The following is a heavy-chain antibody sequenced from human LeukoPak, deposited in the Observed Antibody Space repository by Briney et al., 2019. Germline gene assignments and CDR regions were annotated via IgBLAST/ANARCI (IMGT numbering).Heavy chain of an antibody. J-gene: IGHJ4*02. CDR3: ARDTSRFSRFDY. CDR1: GYILTSYW. CDR2: IYPSGCDN. Sequence: GAVLETSRRGSGYILTSYWIGWVPQTPGEGLELGGIIYPSGCDNRYSPFHQGQATMSANKYITAALLPWSRLMSQDTALSHCARDTSRFSRFDYWGQGTLVTVSS. V-gene: IGHV5-51*01.